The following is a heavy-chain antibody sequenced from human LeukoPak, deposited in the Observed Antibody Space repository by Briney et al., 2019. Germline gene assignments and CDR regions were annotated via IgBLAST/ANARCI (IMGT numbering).Heavy chain of an antibody. J-gene: IGHJ5*02. D-gene: IGHD3-9*01. CDR1: GGSISSYY. V-gene: IGHV4-59*01. Sequence: SETLSLTCTVSGGSISSYYWSWIRQPPGKGLEWIGYIYYSGSTNYNPSLKSRVTISVDTSKNQYSLKLSSVTAADTAVYYCARSGIFWFDPWGQGTLVTVSS. CDR2: IYYSGST. CDR3: ARSGIFWFDP.